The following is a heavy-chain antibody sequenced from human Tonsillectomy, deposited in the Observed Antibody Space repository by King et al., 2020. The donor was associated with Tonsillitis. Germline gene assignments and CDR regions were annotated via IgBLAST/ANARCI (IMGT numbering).Heavy chain of an antibody. D-gene: IGHD3-3*01. Sequence: VQLVESGGGLVQPGGSLKLSCAASGFTFSGSAMHWVRQASGKGLEWVGRIRSKANSYATAYAASVKGRFTISRDDSKNTAYLQMNSLKTEDTAVYYCTRFLYYAFWSGYYSWGQGTLVTVSS. V-gene: IGHV3-73*02. CDR2: IRSKANSYAT. CDR1: GFTFSGSA. J-gene: IGHJ4*02. CDR3: TRFLYYAFWSGYYS.